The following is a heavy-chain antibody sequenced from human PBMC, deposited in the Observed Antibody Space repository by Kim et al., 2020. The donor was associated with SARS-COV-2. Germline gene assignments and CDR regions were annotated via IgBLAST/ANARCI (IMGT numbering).Heavy chain of an antibody. V-gene: IGHV1-2*02. CDR1: AYSFTDFY. Sequence: ASVKVSCKASAYSFTDFYIHWVRQAPGQGLEWMGWVNPHTGETSQAEKFQGRVTGTRARSVSTVYMELNRLTSDDTAVYYCAMAIAITAGVFDYWGQGTQVTVTS. CDR3: AMAIAITAGVFDY. D-gene: IGHD1-20*01. CDR2: VNPHTGET. J-gene: IGHJ4*02.